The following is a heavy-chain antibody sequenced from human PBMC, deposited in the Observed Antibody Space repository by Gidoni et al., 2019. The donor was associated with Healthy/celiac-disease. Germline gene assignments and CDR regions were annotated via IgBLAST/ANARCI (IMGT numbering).Heavy chain of an antibody. J-gene: IGHJ6*04. CDR3: ARDIIPIAAAQAGYYYYGMDV. D-gene: IGHD6-13*01. CDR2: ISYDGSNK. CDR1: GFTFSSYA. Sequence: QVQLVESGGGVVQPGRSLRLSCAASGFTFSSYAMHWVRQAPGKGLEWVAVISYDGSNKYYADSVKGRFTISRDNSKNTLYLQMNSLRAEDTAVYYCARDIIPIAAAQAGYYYYGMDVWGKGTTVTVSS. V-gene: IGHV3-30-3*01.